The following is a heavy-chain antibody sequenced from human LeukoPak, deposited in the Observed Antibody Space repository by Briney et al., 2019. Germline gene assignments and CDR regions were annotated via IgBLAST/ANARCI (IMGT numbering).Heavy chain of an antibody. CDR3: ARDPTYGDEGYFQH. CDR1: GFTFSSYA. V-gene: IGHV3-64*01. CDR2: ISTDGGST. Sequence: GGSLRLSCAASGFTFSSYAMHWVRQAPGKGLEYVSAISTDGGSTYYANSVKGRFTISRDNSKNTLYLQMNSLRAEDTAVYYCARDPTYGDEGYFQHWGQGTLVTVSS. J-gene: IGHJ1*01. D-gene: IGHD4-17*01.